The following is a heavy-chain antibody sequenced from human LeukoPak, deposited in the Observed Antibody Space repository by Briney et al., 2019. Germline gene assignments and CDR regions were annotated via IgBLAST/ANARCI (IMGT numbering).Heavy chain of an antibody. Sequence: GGSLRLSCAASGFTFSTYSMNWVRQAPGKGLEWISAISGSGGSTYYADSVKGRFTLSRDNSKNTLFLQMNSLRAEDTALYYCAKDLKEGFCSTTSCYGIDSWGQGTLVTVSS. CDR1: GFTFSTYS. D-gene: IGHD2-2*01. J-gene: IGHJ4*02. CDR2: ISGSGGST. V-gene: IGHV3-23*01. CDR3: AKDLKEGFCSTTSCYGIDS.